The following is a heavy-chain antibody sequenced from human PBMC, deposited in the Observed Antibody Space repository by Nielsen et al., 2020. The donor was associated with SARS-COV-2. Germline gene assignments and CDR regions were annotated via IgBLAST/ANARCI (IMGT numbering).Heavy chain of an antibody. Sequence: GGSLRLSCSASGFSLRRDWMSWVRQAPGKGLEWVADIKPDGLEKNYVDSVKGRFTISRDNAKNSLYLQMNSLRAEDTAVYYCARTLTIFGVEFGAADAFDIWGQGTMVTVSS. CDR1: GFSLRRDW. CDR3: ARTLTIFGVEFGAADAFDI. J-gene: IGHJ3*02. CDR2: IKPDGLEK. D-gene: IGHD3-3*01. V-gene: IGHV3-7*03.